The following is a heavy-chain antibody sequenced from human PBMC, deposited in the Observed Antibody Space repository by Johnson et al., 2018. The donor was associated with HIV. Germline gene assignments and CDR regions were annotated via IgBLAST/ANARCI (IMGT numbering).Heavy chain of an antibody. V-gene: IGHV3-13*01. CDR1: GFTFSSYD. J-gene: IGHJ3*02. CDR2: IGTAGDT. D-gene: IGHD4-17*01. CDR3: ARALTTDAFDI. Sequence: VQLVESGGGVVQPGKSLRLSCAASGFTFSSYDMHWVRQATGKGLEWVSAIGTAGDTYYPGSVKGRFTISRDNSKNTLYLQMNSLRAEDTAVYYCARALTTDAFDIWGQGTMVTVSS.